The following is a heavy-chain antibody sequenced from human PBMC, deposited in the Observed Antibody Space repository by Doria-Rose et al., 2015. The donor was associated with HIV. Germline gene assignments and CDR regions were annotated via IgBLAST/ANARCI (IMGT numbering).Heavy chain of an antibody. Sequence: QITLKESGPVPVKPTETLTLTCTVSGVSLSSPGMGVSWIRQPPGKALEWLANIFSDDERSYKTSLKSRLTISRGTSKSQVVLTMTDMDPVDTATYYCARIKSSRWYHKYYFDFWGQGTLVIVS. CDR3: ARIKSSRWYHKYYFDF. J-gene: IGHJ4*02. CDR1: GVSLSSPGMG. CDR2: IFSDDER. V-gene: IGHV2-26*01. D-gene: IGHD6-13*01.